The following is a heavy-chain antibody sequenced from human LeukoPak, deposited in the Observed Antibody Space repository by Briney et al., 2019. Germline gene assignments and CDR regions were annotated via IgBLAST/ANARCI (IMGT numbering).Heavy chain of an antibody. V-gene: IGHV4-34*01. CDR3: ARARCSGGSCLLSHFDY. J-gene: IGHJ4*02. CDR1: GVSFSGYY. CDR2: INHSGST. Sequence: KSSETLSLSCAVSGVSFSGYYRSWIRQPPGKGLEWIGEINHSGSTNYNPSPTSRVTISVETSTNQFSLKLSSVSAADTAVYYCARARCSGGSCLLSHFDYWGQGTLVTVSS. D-gene: IGHD2-15*01.